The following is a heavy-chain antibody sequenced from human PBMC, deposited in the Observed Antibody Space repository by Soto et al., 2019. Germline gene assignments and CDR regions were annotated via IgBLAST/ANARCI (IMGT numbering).Heavy chain of an antibody. Sequence: PSETLSLTCTVSGGSISSGGYYWSWIRPHPGKGLEWIGYIYYSGSTYYNPSLKSRVTISVDTSKNQFSLKLSSVTAADTAVYYCARVRGYYYDSSGYYYFDYWGQGTLVTVSS. CDR1: GGSISSGGYY. CDR2: IYYSGST. J-gene: IGHJ4*02. D-gene: IGHD3-22*01. V-gene: IGHV4-31*03. CDR3: ARVRGYYYDSSGYYYFDY.